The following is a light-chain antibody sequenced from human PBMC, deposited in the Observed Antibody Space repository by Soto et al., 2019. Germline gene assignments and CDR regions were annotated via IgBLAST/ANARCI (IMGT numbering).Light chain of an antibody. CDR2: GAS. J-gene: IGKJ5*01. Sequence: EIVLTQSPGTLSLSPGERATLSCRASQSVSSSYLAWYQQKPGQAPRLLIYGASSRATGIPDRFSGSGSGTAFTLTISRLEPEDFAVYYCQQYGSSPLITFGQGTRLAIK. CDR3: QQYGSSPLIT. CDR1: QSVSSSY. V-gene: IGKV3-20*01.